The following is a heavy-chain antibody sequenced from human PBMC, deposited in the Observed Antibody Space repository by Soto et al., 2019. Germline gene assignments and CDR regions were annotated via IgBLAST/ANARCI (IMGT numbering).Heavy chain of an antibody. CDR1: GYTFSNYD. CDR3: ARVMGSVDF. V-gene: IGHV1-8*01. J-gene: IGHJ4*02. D-gene: IGHD1-26*01. CDR2: MNPKSGYT. Sequence: QVQLVQSVAEVKKPGTSVRISCKTSGYTFSNYDINWVRQAAVQGLEWMGWMNPKSGYTGSARNFQGRVTMTRDTSMTTAYMELSSLRSEDTAMYYCARVMGSVDFWGQGTLVTVSS.